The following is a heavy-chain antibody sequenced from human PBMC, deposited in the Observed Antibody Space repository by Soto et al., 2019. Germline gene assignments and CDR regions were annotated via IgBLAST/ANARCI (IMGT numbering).Heavy chain of an antibody. CDR2: IYYSGST. J-gene: IGHJ5*02. V-gene: IGHV4-30-4*08. D-gene: IGHD3-10*01. CDR3: ARDSYYYGSGSFNWFDP. Sequence: SETLSLTCTVSGGSISSGGYYWSWIRQHPGKGLEWIGYIYYSGSTYYNPSLKSRVTISVDTSKNQFSLKLSSVTAADTAVYYCARDSYYYGSGSFNWFDPWGQGTLVTVSS. CDR1: GGSISSGGYY.